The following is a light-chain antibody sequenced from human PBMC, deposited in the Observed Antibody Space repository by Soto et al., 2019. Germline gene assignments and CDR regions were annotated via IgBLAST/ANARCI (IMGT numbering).Light chain of an antibody. Sequence: EIVLTQSPGTLSLSPGERATLSCRASQSVSSSYLAWYQQKPGEPHRLIYYGATRRTAVTPKCSGSSGGTEYFLTTSSMQQEEVATEYCRQLNSNPRTFGRGTKVDIK. J-gene: IGKJ4*02. CDR3: RQLNSNPRT. V-gene: IGKV3-20*01. CDR2: GAT. CDR1: QSVSSSY.